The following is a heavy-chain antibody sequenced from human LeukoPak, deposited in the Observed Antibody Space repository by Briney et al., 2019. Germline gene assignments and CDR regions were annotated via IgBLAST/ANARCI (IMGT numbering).Heavy chain of an antibody. D-gene: IGHD6-13*01. J-gene: IGHJ4*02. CDR3: ARMRSIPAAGRAGNFDY. Sequence: PGGSLRLSCAASGFTVSSNYMNWVRQAPGKGLEWVSLIYSGGSTYYADSVKGRFIISRDNSKNTLYLQMNSLRAEDTAVYYCARMRSIPAAGRAGNFDYWGQGTLVTVSS. V-gene: IGHV3-66*01. CDR1: GFTVSSNY. CDR2: IYSGGST.